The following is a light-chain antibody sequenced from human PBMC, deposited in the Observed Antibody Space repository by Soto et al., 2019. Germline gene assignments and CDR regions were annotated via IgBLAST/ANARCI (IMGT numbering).Light chain of an antibody. CDR1: RDISDC. Sequence: DLQMTQSPSSLSASVGDRVTISCRASRDISDCVNWFQHRPGRVHKLLIYAASVLQSGVPGRCSGSGSESGTEYTLTIANLQPEDFGTYYCQQSYSPPLTFGGGTRVEIK. CDR3: QQSYSPPLT. V-gene: IGKV1-39*01. CDR2: AAS. J-gene: IGKJ4*01.